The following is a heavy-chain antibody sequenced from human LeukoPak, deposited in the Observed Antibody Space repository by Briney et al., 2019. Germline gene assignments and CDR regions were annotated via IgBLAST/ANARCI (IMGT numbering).Heavy chain of an antibody. J-gene: IGHJ4*02. V-gene: IGHV4-34*01. Sequence: SETLSLTCAVYGGSFSGYYWSWIRQPPGKGLEWIGEINDSGSANYNPSLKSRVTISVDTSKNQSSLKLTSVTAADTAVYYCARTKVYYVDYWGQGSLVTVSS. CDR1: GGSFSGYY. CDR2: INDSGSA. CDR3: ARTKVYYVDY.